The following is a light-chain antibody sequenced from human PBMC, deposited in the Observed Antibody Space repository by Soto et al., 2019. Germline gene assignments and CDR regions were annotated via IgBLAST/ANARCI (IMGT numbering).Light chain of an antibody. Sequence: QSALTQPASVSGSPGQSITISCTGTSSDVGGYNYVSWYQQHPGKAPKFMIYEVSNRPSGVSNRFSGSKSGNTASLTISGLQAEDEAAYYCSSYTSSSTHWVFGGGTKVTVL. CDR3: SSYTSSSTHWV. CDR1: SSDVGGYNY. V-gene: IGLV2-14*01. CDR2: EVS. J-gene: IGLJ3*02.